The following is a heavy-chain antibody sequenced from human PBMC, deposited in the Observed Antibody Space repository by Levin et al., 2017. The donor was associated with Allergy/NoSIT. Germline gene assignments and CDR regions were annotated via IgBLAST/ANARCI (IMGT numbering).Heavy chain of an antibody. J-gene: IGHJ4*02. CDR2: ISGDGGST. D-gene: IGHD3-10*01. CDR3: AGTKYYYIMPRFAF. V-gene: IGHV3-64*01. Sequence: GGSLRLSCAASGFNDYTMHWVRQAPGKGLEHVSSISGDGGSTFYANSAKGRFTISRDKSENSLFLQLGSLRAEDTAFYYCAGTKYYYIMPRFAFWGQGILVTVSS. CDR1: GFNDYT.